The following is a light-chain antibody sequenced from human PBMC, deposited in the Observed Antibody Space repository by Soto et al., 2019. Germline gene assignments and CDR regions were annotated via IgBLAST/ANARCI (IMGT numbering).Light chain of an antibody. J-gene: IGKJ1*01. CDR2: GAS. Sequence: VLTLSPGPLSLTLGERANLSCRASQSVSSSYLAWYQQKPGQAPRLLIYGASTRATGIPDRFSGSGSGTDFTLTICRLEPEDFTVYYCQEHGSSPRTFGQGAKVDIK. V-gene: IGKV3-20*01. CDR3: QEHGSSPRT. CDR1: QSVSSSY.